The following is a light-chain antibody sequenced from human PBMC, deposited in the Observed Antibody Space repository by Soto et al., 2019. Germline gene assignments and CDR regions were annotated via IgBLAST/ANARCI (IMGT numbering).Light chain of an antibody. J-gene: IGLJ2*01. CDR3: QSYDSSLSGYV. V-gene: IGLV1-40*01. CDR1: SSNIGAGYD. CDR2: GNS. Sequence: QSVLTQPPSVAGAPGLRVTISCTGSSSNIGAGYDVHWYQQLPGTAPKLLIYGNSNRPSGVTDRFSGSKSGASASLAITGLQAEDEADYYCQSYDSSLSGYVFGGGTKLTVL.